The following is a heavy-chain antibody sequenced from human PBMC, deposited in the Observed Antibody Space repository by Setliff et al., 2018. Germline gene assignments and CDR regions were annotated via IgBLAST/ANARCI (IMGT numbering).Heavy chain of an antibody. V-gene: IGHV3-21*01. D-gene: IGHD6-19*01. CDR2: ISSSSGLI. J-gene: IGHJ4*02. Sequence: SCAASGFTFSSYSMNWVRQAPGKGLEWVSSISSSSGLIYYADSVKGRFTISRDEAKNSLYLQMNSLRTEDTAVYYCARSAVAVPGQFYFDNWGQGTQVTVSS. CDR3: ARSAVAVPGQFYFDN. CDR1: GFTFSSYS.